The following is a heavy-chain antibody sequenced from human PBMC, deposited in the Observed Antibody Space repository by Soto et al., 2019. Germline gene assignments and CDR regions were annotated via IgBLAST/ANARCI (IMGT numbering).Heavy chain of an antibody. V-gene: IGHV1-69*13. D-gene: IGHD1-26*01. CDR1: AGTFVNYA. Sequence: GASVKVSCKASAGTFVNYAITWVRQAPGQGLELMGTITPMFGTTYNAQKFNGRVTFTADESTSTAFMELSGLRSQDTAVYYCARVALSRILLGGVDVWGQGTRVTVSS. J-gene: IGHJ4*02. CDR3: ARVALSRILLGGVDV. CDR2: ITPMFGTT.